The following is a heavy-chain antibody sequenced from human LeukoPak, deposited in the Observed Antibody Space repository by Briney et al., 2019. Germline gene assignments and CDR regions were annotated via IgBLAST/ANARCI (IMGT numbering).Heavy chain of an antibody. CDR3: AKTPNSGNYYASFDY. CDR2: ISGSGGTT. CDR1: GFTFSSYA. V-gene: IGHV3-23*01. J-gene: IGHJ4*02. Sequence: GGSLRLSCAASGFTFSSYAMSWVRQAPGKGLEWVSVISGSGGTTYYAGSVKGRFTISRDNSKDTLYLQMNSLRAGDTAVYYCAKTPNSGNYYASFDYWGQGTLVTVSS. D-gene: IGHD1-26*01.